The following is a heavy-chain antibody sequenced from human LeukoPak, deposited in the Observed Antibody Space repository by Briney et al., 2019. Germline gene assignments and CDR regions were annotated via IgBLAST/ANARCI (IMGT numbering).Heavy chain of an antibody. Sequence: NAGGSLRLSCAASGFTFSSYSMNWVRQAPGKGLEWVSSISSSSSYIYYADSVKGRFTISRDNAKNSLYLQMNSLRAEDTAVYYCARDIVVVVAATGRRNWFDPWGQGTLVTVSS. CDR2: ISSSSSYI. J-gene: IGHJ5*02. CDR3: ARDIVVVVAATGRRNWFDP. CDR1: GFTFSSYS. V-gene: IGHV3-21*01. D-gene: IGHD2-15*01.